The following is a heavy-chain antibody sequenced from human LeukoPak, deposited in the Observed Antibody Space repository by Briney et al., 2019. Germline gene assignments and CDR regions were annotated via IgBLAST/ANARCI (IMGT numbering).Heavy chain of an antibody. D-gene: IGHD2-8*01. CDR2: IYHSGNT. Sequence: SETLSLTCTVSGYSISSGYYWGWIRQPPGKGLEWIGSIYHSGNTYYNPSLKSRVTISVDTSKNQFSLKLSSVTAADTAVYYCARGTVYASTYYFDYWGQGTLVTVSS. CDR1: GYSISSGYY. J-gene: IGHJ4*02. V-gene: IGHV4-38-2*02. CDR3: ARGTVYASTYYFDY.